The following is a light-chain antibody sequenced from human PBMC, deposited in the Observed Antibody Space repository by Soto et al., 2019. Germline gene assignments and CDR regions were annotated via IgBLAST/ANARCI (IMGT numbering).Light chain of an antibody. J-gene: IGKJ1*01. V-gene: IGKV1-5*01. CDR3: QQYNSYPWT. Sequence: DIQMTQSPSTQSASVGDRVTITCRASQSISSWLAWYQQKPGKAPKLLIYDASSLESGVPSRFSGSGSGTEFTLTISSLQPDDFVTYYCQQYNSYPWTFGQGTKVEIK. CDR1: QSISSW. CDR2: DAS.